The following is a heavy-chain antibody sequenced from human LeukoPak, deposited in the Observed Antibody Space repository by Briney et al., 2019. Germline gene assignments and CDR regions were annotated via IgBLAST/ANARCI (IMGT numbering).Heavy chain of an antibody. J-gene: IGHJ6*02. CDR1: GXSISSSSDY. D-gene: IGHD6-19*01. CDR2: IYYSGST. V-gene: IGHV4-39*01. Sequence: SETLSLTCTVSGXSISSSSDYWGWIRQPPGMGLEWIGSIYYSGSTYYNPSLKSRVTISVDTSKNQFSLKLSSVTAADTAVYYCARLSLAGPNYYYYGMDVWGQGTSVTVSS. CDR3: ARLSLAGPNYYYYGMDV.